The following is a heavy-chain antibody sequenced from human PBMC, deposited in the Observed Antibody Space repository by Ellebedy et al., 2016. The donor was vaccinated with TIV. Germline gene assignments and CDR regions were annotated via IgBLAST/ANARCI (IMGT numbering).Heavy chain of an antibody. CDR2: VNHRGGT. V-gene: IGHV4-34*01. J-gene: IGHJ6*02. Sequence: SETLSLTXTVSGGSISSYYWSWIRQPPGEGLEWIGEVNHRGGTNYNPSLKSRLTISVDTSKKRFSLSLTSVTAADTAVYYCARYFNALDVWGQGTTVTVSS. CDR3: ARYFNALDV. CDR1: GGSISSYY.